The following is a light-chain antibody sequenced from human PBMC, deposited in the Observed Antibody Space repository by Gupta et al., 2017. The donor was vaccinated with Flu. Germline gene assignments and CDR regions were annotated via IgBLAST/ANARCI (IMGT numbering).Light chain of an antibody. CDR1: QSISSW. J-gene: IGKJ2*01. CDR3: QQYNSYSPDT. CDR2: KAS. Sequence: DIQMTQSPSTLSASVGDRVTITCRASQSISSWLAWYQQKPGKAPKLLIYKASSLESGVPSRFSGSGSGTEFTLTISSLQPDDFATYYCQQYNSYSPDTFGQGTKVELK. V-gene: IGKV1-5*03.